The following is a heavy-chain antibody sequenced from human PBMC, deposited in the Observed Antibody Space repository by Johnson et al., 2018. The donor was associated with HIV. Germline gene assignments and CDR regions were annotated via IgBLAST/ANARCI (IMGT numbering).Heavy chain of an antibody. Sequence: VQLVESGGVVVQPGGSLRLSCAASGFTFDDYTMHWVRQAPGKGLEWVSLISWDGGSTYYVDSLKGRFTISRDNSKNSLYLQMNSMRADDTALYYCVRGRDSGGDGGAFYIWGQGTMVTVSS. V-gene: IGHV3-43*01. D-gene: IGHD2-21*01. CDR1: GFTFDDYT. J-gene: IGHJ3*02. CDR3: VRGRDSGGDGGAFYI. CDR2: ISWDGGST.